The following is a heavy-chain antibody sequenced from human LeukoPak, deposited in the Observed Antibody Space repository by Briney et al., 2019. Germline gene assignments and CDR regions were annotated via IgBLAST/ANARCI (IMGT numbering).Heavy chain of an antibody. CDR3: AREAGPAYCSTTSCLNWFDP. J-gene: IGHJ5*02. CDR1: RFTFSSPW. D-gene: IGHD2-2*01. CDR2: IKQDGSDK. Sequence: GGSLRLSCEASRFTFSSPWMSWVRQAPGKGLEWVANIKQDGSDKYYVDSVKGRFTISRDNAKNSLYLEMNSLRAEDTAVYYCAREAGPAYCSTTSCLNWFDPWGQGTLVTVSS. V-gene: IGHV3-7*04.